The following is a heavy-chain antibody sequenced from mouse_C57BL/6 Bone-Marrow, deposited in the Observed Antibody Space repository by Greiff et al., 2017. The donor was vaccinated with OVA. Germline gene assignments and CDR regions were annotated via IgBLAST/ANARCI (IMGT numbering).Heavy chain of an antibody. D-gene: IGHD2-3*01. Sequence: EVHLLESGDGFVKPGASLNLSCAASGFPFSSYAMSLFRQTPAPCLAWVAYISSGGVYIYYADTVKGRFTISRDNARNTLYLQMSSLKSEDTAMYYCTRGWGELFDYWGQGTTLTVSS. CDR2: ISSGGVYI. J-gene: IGHJ2*01. CDR1: GFPFSSYA. V-gene: IGHV5-9-1*02. CDR3: TRGWGELFDY.